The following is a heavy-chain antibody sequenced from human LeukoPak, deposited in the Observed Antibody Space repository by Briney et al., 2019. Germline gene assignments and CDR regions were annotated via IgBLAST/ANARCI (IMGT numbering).Heavy chain of an antibody. CDR1: GFTFSSYA. V-gene: IGHV3-23*01. J-gene: IGHJ4*02. D-gene: IGHD3-10*01. CDR2: ISGSGGST. CDR3: ANDRRGHMVRGESR. Sequence: GGSLRLSCAASGFTFSSYAMSWVRQAPGKGLEWVSAISGSGGSTYYADSVKGRFTISRDNSKNTLHLQMNSLRAEETAVYYCANDRRGHMVRGESRWGQGTLVTVSS.